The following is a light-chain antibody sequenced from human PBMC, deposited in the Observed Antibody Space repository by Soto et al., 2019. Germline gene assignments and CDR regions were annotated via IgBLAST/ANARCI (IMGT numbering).Light chain of an antibody. CDR1: SSVVGSYNL. CDR3: CSYAGSSTYD. CDR2: EGS. Sequence: QSVLTQPASVSGSPGQSITICCTGTSSVVGSYNLVSWYQQHPGKAPKLMIYEGSKRPSGVSNRFSGSKSGNTASLTISGLQAEDEADYYCCSYAGSSTYDFGTGTKVTVL. V-gene: IGLV2-23*01. J-gene: IGLJ1*01.